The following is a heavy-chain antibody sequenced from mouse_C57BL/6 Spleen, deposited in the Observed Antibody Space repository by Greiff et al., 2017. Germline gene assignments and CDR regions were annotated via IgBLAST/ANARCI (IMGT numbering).Heavy chain of an antibody. CDR1: GYAFRRSW. V-gene: IGHV1-82*01. CDR2: IYPGAGDT. J-gene: IGHJ3*01. D-gene: IGHD1-1*01. CDR3: ARHYYGRSHFAD. Sequence: QVQLQQSGPELVKPGASVTISCKASGYAFRRSWMNWVKQRPGKGLEWIGRIYPGAGDTTYNGTFKGKATLTADKSSSTAYMQRSSLTSEDSAVYFCARHYYGRSHFADWGQGTLVTVAA.